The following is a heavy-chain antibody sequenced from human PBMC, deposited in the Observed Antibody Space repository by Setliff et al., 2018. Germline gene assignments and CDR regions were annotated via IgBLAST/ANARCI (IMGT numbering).Heavy chain of an antibody. J-gene: IGHJ4*02. V-gene: IGHV4-39*01. CDR1: GGSISSSSYY. D-gene: IGHD5-12*01. Sequence: SETLSLTCTVSGGSISSSSYYWGWIRQPPGKGLEWIGSIYYSGSTYYNPSLKSRVTISVDTSKNQFSLKLSSVTAADTAVYYCAGYSGYGGDDYWGQGNPGHRL. CDR3: AGYSGYGGDDY. CDR2: IYYSGST.